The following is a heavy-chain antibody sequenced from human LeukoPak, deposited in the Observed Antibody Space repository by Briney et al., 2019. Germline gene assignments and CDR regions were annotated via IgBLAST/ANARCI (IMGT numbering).Heavy chain of an antibody. CDR1: GGSFSGYY. Sequence: SETLSLTCAVYGGSFSGYYWSWIRQPPGKGLEWIGEINHSGSTNYNPSLKSRVTISVDTSKNQFSLKLSSVTAADTAVYYCARHAWGGCSGGSCYSGFFDYWGQGTLVTVSS. V-gene: IGHV4-34*01. CDR3: ARHAWGGCSGGSCYSGFFDY. J-gene: IGHJ4*02. D-gene: IGHD2-15*01. CDR2: INHSGST.